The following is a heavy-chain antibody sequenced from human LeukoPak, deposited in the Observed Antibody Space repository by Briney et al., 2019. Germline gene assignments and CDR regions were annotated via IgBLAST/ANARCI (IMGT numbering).Heavy chain of an antibody. CDR1: GYTFTGYY. CDR3: ARDGAQPIAVAGYHFDY. D-gene: IGHD6-19*01. Sequence: ASVKVSCKASGYTFTGYYMHWVRQAPGQGLEWMGWINPNSGGTNYAQKLQGRVTMTTDTSTSTAYMELRSLRSDDTAVYYCARDGAQPIAVAGYHFDYWGQGTLVTVSS. J-gene: IGHJ4*02. CDR2: INPNSGGT. V-gene: IGHV1-2*02.